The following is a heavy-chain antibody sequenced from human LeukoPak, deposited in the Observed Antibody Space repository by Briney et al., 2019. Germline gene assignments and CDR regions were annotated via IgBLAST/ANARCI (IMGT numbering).Heavy chain of an antibody. Sequence: GESLKISCKGSGYSFTSYWIGWVRQMPGKGLEWMGIIYPGDSDTRYSPSFQGQVTISADKSISTAYLQWSSLKASDTAMYYCARRTGPSYYDSSGPPLTWGQGTLVTVSS. J-gene: IGHJ5*02. V-gene: IGHV5-51*01. CDR3: ARRTGPSYYDSSGPPLT. CDR2: IYPGDSDT. D-gene: IGHD3-22*01. CDR1: GYSFTSYW.